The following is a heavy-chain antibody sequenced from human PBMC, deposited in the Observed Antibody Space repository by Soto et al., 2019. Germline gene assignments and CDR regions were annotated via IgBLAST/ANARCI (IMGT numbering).Heavy chain of an antibody. Sequence: PSETLSLTCTVSGGSISSGDYYWSWIRQPPGKGLEWIGYIYYSGSTYYNPSLKSRVTISVDTSKNQFSLKLSPVTAADTAVYYCARLYSSGWYVDYWGQGTLVTVSS. CDR3: ARLYSSGWYVDY. V-gene: IGHV4-30-4*01. D-gene: IGHD6-19*01. J-gene: IGHJ4*02. CDR1: GGSISSGDYY. CDR2: IYYSGST.